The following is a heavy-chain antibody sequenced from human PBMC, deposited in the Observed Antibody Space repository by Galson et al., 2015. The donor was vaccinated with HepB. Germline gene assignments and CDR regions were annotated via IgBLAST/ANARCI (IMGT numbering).Heavy chain of an antibody. D-gene: IGHD2-2*01. CDR2: FISGSGGST. CDR1: GFTFSSYA. Sequence: SLRLSCAASGFTFSSYAMSWVRQAPGKGLEWVSGFISGSGGSTYSADSVKGRFTIFRDNFKNTLYLQMNSLRAEDTAVYYCAKDVGSRTSYDYWGQGTLVTVSS. V-gene: IGHV3-23*01. CDR3: AKDVGSRTSYDY. J-gene: IGHJ4*02.